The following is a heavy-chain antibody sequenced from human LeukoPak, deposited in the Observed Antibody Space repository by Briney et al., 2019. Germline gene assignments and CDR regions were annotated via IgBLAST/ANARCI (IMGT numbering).Heavy chain of an antibody. CDR3: AKDFGYESGYGLGIGY. D-gene: IGHD5-12*01. J-gene: IGHJ4*02. CDR1: GFTFSSYG. CDR2: IRYDGSNK. V-gene: IGHV3-30*02. Sequence: GGSLRLSCAASGFTFSSYGMHWVRQAPGKGLEWVAFIRYDGSNKYYADSVKGRFTISRDNSKNTLYLQMNSLRAEDTAVYYCAKDFGYESGYGLGIGYWGQGTLVTVSS.